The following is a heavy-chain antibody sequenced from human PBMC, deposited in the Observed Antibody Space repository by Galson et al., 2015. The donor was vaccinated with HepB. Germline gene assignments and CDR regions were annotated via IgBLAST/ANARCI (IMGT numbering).Heavy chain of an antibody. CDR3: AKVYRISMVRGTTNLDY. J-gene: IGHJ4*02. CDR2: ISGSGDYT. V-gene: IGHV3-23*01. Sequence: SLRLSCAASGFTFSSYGMSWVRQAPGKGLEWVSGISGSGDYTYYADSVKGRVTISRDNSKNTLYLQMNSLRAEDTAVYYCAKVYRISMVRGTTNLDYWGQGTLVTVSS. D-gene: IGHD3-10*01. CDR1: GFTFSSYG.